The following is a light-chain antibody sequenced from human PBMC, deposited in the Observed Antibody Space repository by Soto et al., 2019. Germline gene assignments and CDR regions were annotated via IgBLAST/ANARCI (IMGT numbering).Light chain of an antibody. CDR3: QEYNNYWT. V-gene: IGKV1-5*03. Sequence: DIQMTQSPSTLSASVGDRVTITCRASESISNFLAWYQQKPGKAPNLLIYKASSLESGVPSRFSGSGSGTEFTLTISSLQPDDFATYYCQEYNNYWTFGQGTKVDIK. CDR1: ESISNF. J-gene: IGKJ1*01. CDR2: KAS.